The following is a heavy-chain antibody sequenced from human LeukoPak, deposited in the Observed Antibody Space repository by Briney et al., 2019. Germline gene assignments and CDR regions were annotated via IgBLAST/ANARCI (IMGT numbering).Heavy chain of an antibody. CDR3: ARVPSEAAGTYYFDY. CDR1: GFTFDDYG. V-gene: IGHV3-20*04. CDR2: INWNGGST. J-gene: IGHJ4*02. Sequence: GGSLRLSCAVSGFTFDDYGMSWVRQAPGKGLEWVSGINWNGGSTGYADSVKGRFTISRDNAKNSLYLQMNSLRAEDTALYYCARVPSEAAGTYYFDYWGQGTLVTVSS. D-gene: IGHD6-13*01.